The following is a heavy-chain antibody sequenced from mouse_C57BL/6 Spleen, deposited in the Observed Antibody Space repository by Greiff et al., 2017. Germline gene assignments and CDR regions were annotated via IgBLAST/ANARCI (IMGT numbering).Heavy chain of an antibody. CDR3: ARWRVTAYYAMDY. V-gene: IGHV14-2*01. Sequence: VQLQQSGAELVQPGASVKLSCTASGFNIKDYYMHWVKQRTEQGLEWIGRIDPEDGDTKYAPKFQGKATITADTSSNTAYQQLSSLTAKDTAVYYCARWRVTAYYAMDYWGQGTSVTVSS. D-gene: IGHD2-5*01. CDR2: IDPEDGDT. CDR1: GFNIKDYY. J-gene: IGHJ4*01.